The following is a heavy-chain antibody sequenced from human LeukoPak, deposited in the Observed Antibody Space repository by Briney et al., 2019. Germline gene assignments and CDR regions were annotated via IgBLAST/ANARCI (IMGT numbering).Heavy chain of an antibody. CDR2: ISGNGGST. D-gene: IGHD6-19*01. CDR3: AKDRNIAVAGRRGNNWFDL. Sequence: GGSLRLSCAASGFTFDDYAMHWVRQAPGMGLEWVSLISGNGGSTYYADSVKGRFTISRDNSKNSLYLQMNSLRTEDTALYYCAKDRNIAVAGRRGNNWFDLWGQGTLVTVSS. V-gene: IGHV3-43*02. CDR1: GFTFDDYA. J-gene: IGHJ5*02.